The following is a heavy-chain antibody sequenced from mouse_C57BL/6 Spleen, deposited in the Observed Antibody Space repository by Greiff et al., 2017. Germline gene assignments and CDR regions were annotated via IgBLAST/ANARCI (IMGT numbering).Heavy chain of an antibody. D-gene: IGHD1-1*01. CDR2: ISNGGGST. Sequence: EVQRVESGGGLVQPGGSLKLSCAASGFTFSDYYMYWVRQTPEKRLEWVAYISNGGGSTYYPDTVKGRFTISRDNAKNTLYLQMRSLKSEDTAMYYYSRQIYYYGSSDIDYWGQGTSLTVSS. CDR1: GFTFSDYY. CDR3: SRQIYYYGSSDIDY. J-gene: IGHJ2*02. V-gene: IGHV5-12*01.